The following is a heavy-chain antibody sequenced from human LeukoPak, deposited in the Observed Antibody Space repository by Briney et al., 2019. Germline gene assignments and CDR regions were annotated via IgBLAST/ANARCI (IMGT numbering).Heavy chain of an antibody. Sequence: SGTLSLTCTVSGGSMSSGDYYWSWIRQPPGKGLEWIGCIYYSGSTYYNPSLKSRVTISVDTSKNQFSLKLSSVTAPDTAVYYCARVGRTYYYDSSGSIDYWGQGTLVTVSS. V-gene: IGHV4-30-4*01. CDR3: ARVGRTYYYDSSGSIDY. D-gene: IGHD3-22*01. CDR2: IYYSGST. CDR1: GGSMSSGDYY. J-gene: IGHJ4*02.